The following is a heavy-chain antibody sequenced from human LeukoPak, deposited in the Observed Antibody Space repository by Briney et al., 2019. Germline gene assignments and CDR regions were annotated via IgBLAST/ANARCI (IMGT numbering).Heavy chain of an antibody. J-gene: IGHJ4*02. CDR3: AKESPYYDFWSGYTPGPTDY. Sequence: PGGSLRLSCAASGLTFSNSAMNWVRQAPGKGLECVSSVSTSGGTYYADSVKGRFTISRDNSKNTLYLQMNSLRAEDTAVYYCAKESPYYDFWSGYTPGPTDYWGQGTLVTVSS. V-gene: IGHV3-23*01. D-gene: IGHD3-3*01. CDR1: GLTFSNSA. CDR2: VSTSGGT.